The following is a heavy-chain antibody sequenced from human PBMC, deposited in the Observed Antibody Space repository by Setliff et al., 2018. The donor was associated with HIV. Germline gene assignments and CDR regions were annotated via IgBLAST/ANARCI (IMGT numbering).Heavy chain of an antibody. CDR2: IYSSGST. J-gene: IGHJ6*04. V-gene: IGHV4-31*03. CDR3: ARTSSKFYAGNGMDV. Sequence: PSETLSLTCTVSGGSISSGGYYWSWIRQHPGRGLEWIGYIYSSGSTYNNPSLKSRVTISLDTSKEQFSLNLSSVTAADTAVYYCARTSSKFYAGNGMDVWGKGTTVTVSS. D-gene: IGHD6-13*01. CDR1: GGSISSGGYY.